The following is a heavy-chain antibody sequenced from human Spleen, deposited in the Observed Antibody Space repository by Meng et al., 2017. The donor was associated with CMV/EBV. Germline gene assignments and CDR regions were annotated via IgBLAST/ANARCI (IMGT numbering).Heavy chain of an antibody. Sequence: ESLKISCAVYGGSFNGYYWTWIRQSPGKGLEGIGEINHSERPDYNPSLKSRVTISGDTSKNQFSLELSSVTAADTAVYYCARGVEGYQLLLYYWGQGTLVTVSS. CDR2: INHSERP. J-gene: IGHJ4*02. V-gene: IGHV4-34*01. D-gene: IGHD2-2*01. CDR1: GGSFNGYY. CDR3: ARGVEGYQLLLYY.